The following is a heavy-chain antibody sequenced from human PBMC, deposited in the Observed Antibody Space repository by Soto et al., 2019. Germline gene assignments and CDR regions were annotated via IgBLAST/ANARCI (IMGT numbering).Heavy chain of an antibody. CDR3: AGGRNEDQGVYYYGMDV. J-gene: IGHJ6*02. D-gene: IGHD2-15*01. CDR2: IIPIFGTA. V-gene: IGHV1-69*01. Sequence: QVQLVQSGAAVKKPGSSVKVSCKASGGTFSSYAISWVRQAPGQGLEWMGGIIPIFGTANYAQKFQGSVTITADESTSTAYMELRSLRSEDTAVYYCAGGRNEDQGVYYYGMDVWGQGTTVTVSS. CDR1: GGTFSSYA.